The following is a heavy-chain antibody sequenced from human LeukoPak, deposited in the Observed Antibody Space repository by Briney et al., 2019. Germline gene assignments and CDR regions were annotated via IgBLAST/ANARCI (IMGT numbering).Heavy chain of an antibody. CDR1: GFTFDDYA. D-gene: IGHD3-22*01. CDR2: IYPGGVT. CDR3: AREIGYYFDSDDSRLRGRLDV. Sequence: GGSLRLSCAASGFTFDDYAMHWVRQAPGRGLEWLSVIYPGGVTKYAESVKGRFTVSRDIAKNTVYLEMNDLRAEDTALYYCAREIGYYFDSDDSRLRGRLDVWGKGTSVTVSS. J-gene: IGHJ6*04. V-gene: IGHV3-53*01.